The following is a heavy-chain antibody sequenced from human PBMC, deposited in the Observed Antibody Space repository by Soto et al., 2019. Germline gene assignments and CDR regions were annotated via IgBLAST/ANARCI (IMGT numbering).Heavy chain of an antibody. J-gene: IGHJ1*01. CDR1: GGSFSGYY. CDR3: ARVKVQWLVRYFQH. D-gene: IGHD6-19*01. Sequence: SETLSLTCAVYGGSFSGYYWSWIRQPPGRGLEWIGEINHSGSTNYNPSLKSRVTISVDTSKNQFSLKLSSVTAADTAVYYCARVKVQWLVRYFQHWGQGTLVTVSS. V-gene: IGHV4-34*01. CDR2: INHSGST.